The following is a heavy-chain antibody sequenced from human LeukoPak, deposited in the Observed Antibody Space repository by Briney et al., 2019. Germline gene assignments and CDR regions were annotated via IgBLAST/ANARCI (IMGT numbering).Heavy chain of an antibody. CDR3: ARAGCSGGSCSLGFDY. CDR1: GGSISSGEYY. J-gene: IGHJ4*02. CDR2: IYYSGST. Sequence: SQTLSLTCTVSGGSISSGEYYWSWLGQHPGKGLEGIGEIYYSGSTYYNPSLKSRVTISVDTSKNQFSLKLTSVTAADTAVYYCARAGCSGGSCSLGFDYWGQGTLVTVSS. D-gene: IGHD2-15*01. V-gene: IGHV4-31*03.